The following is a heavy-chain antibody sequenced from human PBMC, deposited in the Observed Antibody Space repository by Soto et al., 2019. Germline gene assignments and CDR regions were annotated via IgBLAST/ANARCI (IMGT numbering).Heavy chain of an antibody. CDR3: ARHPERIAQIGWFDP. D-gene: IGHD6-13*01. CDR2: ISSSSSTI. J-gene: IGHJ5*02. V-gene: IGHV3-48*01. Sequence: GGSLRHSCAASGLTFSSYSMNWVRQAPGKGLEWVSYISSSSSTIYYADSVKGRFTISRDNAKNSLYLQMNSLRAEDTAVYYCARHPERIAQIGWFDPWGQGTLVTVSS. CDR1: GLTFSSYS.